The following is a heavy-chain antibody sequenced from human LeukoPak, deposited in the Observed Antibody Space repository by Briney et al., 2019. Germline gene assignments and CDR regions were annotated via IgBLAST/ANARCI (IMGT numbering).Heavy chain of an antibody. V-gene: IGHV3-30-3*01. CDR3: ARDFIGYSDI. J-gene: IGHJ4*02. D-gene: IGHD5-12*01. CDR2: ISYDGSNK. CDR1: GFTFSSYA. Sequence: GGSLRLSCAASGFTFSSYAMHWVRQAPGKGLEWVAVISYDGSNKYYADSVKGRFTISRDNSKNTLYLQMNSLRAEDTAVYYCARDFIGYSDIWGQGTLVTVSS.